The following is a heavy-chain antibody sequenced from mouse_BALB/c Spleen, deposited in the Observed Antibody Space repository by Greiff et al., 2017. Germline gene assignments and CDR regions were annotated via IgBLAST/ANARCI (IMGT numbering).Heavy chain of an antibody. CDR3: ARSGPYFDY. CDR2: IDPFNGGT. D-gene: IGHD4-1*01. J-gene: IGHJ2*01. V-gene: IGHV1S135*01. Sequence: EVQLQQSGPELMKPGASVKISCKASGYSFTSYYMHWVKQSHGKSLEWIGYIDPFNGGTSYNQKFKGKATLTVDKSSSTAYMHLSSLTSEDSAVYYCARSGPYFDYWGQGTTLTVSS. CDR1: GYSFTSYY.